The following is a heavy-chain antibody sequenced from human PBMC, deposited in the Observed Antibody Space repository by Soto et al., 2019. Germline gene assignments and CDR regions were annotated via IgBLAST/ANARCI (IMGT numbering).Heavy chain of an antibody. Sequence: PGGSLRLSCAASGFIFSNYALSWVRQAPGKGLEWVSAISYSGASTFYTDSVKGRFTISRDNSKNTVYLQMNSLRAEDTATYYCAKYEGRYSHGYDALLAWRLGTLVTVSS. CDR2: ISYSGAST. V-gene: IGHV3-23*01. CDR1: GFIFSNYA. J-gene: IGHJ5*02. D-gene: IGHD5-18*01. CDR3: AKYEGRYSHGYDALLA.